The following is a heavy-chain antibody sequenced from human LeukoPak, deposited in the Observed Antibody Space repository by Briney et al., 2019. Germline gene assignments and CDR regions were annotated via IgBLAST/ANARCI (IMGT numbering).Heavy chain of an antibody. J-gene: IGHJ4*02. D-gene: IGHD3-10*01. V-gene: IGHV3-53*01. CDR2: IYSGGST. CDR1: GFTVSSNY. Sequence: GGSLRLSCAASGFTVSSNYMSWVRQAPGKGLEWVSVIYSGGSTYYADSVKGRFTISRDNSKTTVYVQMNSLRAEDTAVYYCAKRSASGSYFDYWGQGILVTVSS. CDR3: AKRSASGSYFDY.